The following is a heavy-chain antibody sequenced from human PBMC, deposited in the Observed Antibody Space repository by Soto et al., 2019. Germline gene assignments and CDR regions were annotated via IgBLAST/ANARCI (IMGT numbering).Heavy chain of an antibody. J-gene: IGHJ4*02. CDR2: IKQDGTEK. CDR3: PTVPYCGNSPGMAWMDF. CDR1: GFMFNNYW. V-gene: IGHV3-7*03. Sequence: EVQLVESGGDLVQPGGSLRLSCTASGFMFNNYWMTWVRQAPGKGLEWVANIKQDGTEKYYVDSVKGRFTVSRDNAKNGLFWQRPSRRVKEPVPYYFPTVPYCGNSPGMAWMDFGGQGTGVTFS. D-gene: IGHD2-21*01.